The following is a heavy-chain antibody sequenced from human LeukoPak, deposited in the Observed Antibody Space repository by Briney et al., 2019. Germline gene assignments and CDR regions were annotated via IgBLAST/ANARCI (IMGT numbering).Heavy chain of an antibody. CDR3: ASLVDSSSWYDYFDY. J-gene: IGHJ4*02. CDR2: ISSSSSYI. D-gene: IGHD6-13*01. V-gene: IGHV3-21*01. Sequence: GGSLRLSCAASGSTFSSYSMNWVRQAPGKGLEWVSSISSSSSYIYYADSVKGRFTISRDNAKNSLYLQMNSLRAEDTAVYYCASLVDSSSWYDYFDYWGQGTLVTVSS. CDR1: GSTFSSYS.